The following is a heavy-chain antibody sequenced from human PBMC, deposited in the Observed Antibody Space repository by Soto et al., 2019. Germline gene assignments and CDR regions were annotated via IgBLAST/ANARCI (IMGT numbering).Heavy chain of an antibody. CDR2: IIPIFGTA. CDR3: ARGYFGPGYYYYGMDV. D-gene: IGHD3-3*01. J-gene: IGHJ6*02. CDR1: GGTFSSYA. Sequence: QVQLVQSGAEVKKPGSSVKVSCKASGGTFSSYAISWVRQAPGQGLEWMGGIIPIFGTANYAQKVQGRVTITADESTSTAYMELSSLRSEDTAVYYCARGYFGPGYYYYGMDVWGQGNTVTVSS. V-gene: IGHV1-69*01.